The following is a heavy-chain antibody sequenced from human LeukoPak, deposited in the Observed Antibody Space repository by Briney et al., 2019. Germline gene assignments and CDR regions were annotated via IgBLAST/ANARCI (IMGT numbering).Heavy chain of an antibody. D-gene: IGHD3-10*01. V-gene: IGHV3-7*01. CDR3: ARCFRYYGSGSYTRLFDY. Sequence: PGGSLRLSCAASGFTFSSYWMSWVRQAPGKGLEWVANIKQDGSEKYYVDSVKGRFTISRDNAKNSLYLQMNSLRAKDTAVYYCARCFRYYGSGSYTRLFDYWGQGTLVTVSS. J-gene: IGHJ4*02. CDR1: GFTFSSYW. CDR2: IKQDGSEK.